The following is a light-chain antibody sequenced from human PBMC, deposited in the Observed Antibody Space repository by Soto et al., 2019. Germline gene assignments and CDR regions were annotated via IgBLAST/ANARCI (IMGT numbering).Light chain of an antibody. Sequence: EVVLTQSPDTLSWSPGDRATLSCRTSHSVDIYLAWYQQKPGQAPRLLIYDSYNRVTGIPTRFSGSGSGTDFTLTISSLEPEDSAVYYCQQRKYWPPLTFGGGTKVEIK. J-gene: IGKJ4*01. CDR3: QQRKYWPPLT. CDR1: HSVDIY. V-gene: IGKV3-11*01. CDR2: DSY.